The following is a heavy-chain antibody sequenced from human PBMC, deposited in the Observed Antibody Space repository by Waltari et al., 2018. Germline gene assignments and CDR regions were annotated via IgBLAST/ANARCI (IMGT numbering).Heavy chain of an antibody. J-gene: IGHJ4*02. CDR1: GFTFSSYV. CDR3: AKVKDGRVRSGPPRDS. Sequence: EVQLLESGGGLVQPGGSLRLSCVASGFTFSSYVMSWVRQAPGKELEVVSAIGCIGIITQYSDSVEGRFIISRDNSKTTLYLQMNSLRGEDTAVYYCAKVKDGRVRSGPPRDSWGQGTLVTVSS. V-gene: IGHV3-23*01. CDR2: IGCIGIIT. D-gene: IGHD3-3*01.